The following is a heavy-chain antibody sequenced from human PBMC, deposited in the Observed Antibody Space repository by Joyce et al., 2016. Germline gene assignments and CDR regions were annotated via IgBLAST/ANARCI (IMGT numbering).Heavy chain of an antibody. D-gene: IGHD3-16*02. CDR1: GFTFSSYA. J-gene: IGHJ4*02. V-gene: IGHV3-23*01. Sequence: EVQLLESGGGLVPPGGSLTLSCTASGFTFSSYAMTWVRQAPGKGLEWVSSISGSGGDTYSVDYVTGRFTNSRDNSKNTLFLQMNSLRAEDTAVFYCVKGYTISSVRRFDWWGQGTLVTVSS. CDR2: ISGSGGDT. CDR3: VKGYTISSVRRFDW.